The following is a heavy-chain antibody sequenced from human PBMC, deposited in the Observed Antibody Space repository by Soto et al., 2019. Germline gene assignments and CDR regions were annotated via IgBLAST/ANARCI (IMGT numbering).Heavy chain of an antibody. CDR2: IVVVSGNT. D-gene: IGHD3-3*01. J-gene: IGHJ6*02. V-gene: IGHV1-58*01. Sequence: VASVQVSCKASGLTFSRSAVQGVGQARGEGVEGIGWIVVVSGNTNYAQKFQERVTITRDMSTSTAYMELSSLRSEDTAVYYCAAPSSDYYVFWSGYYGDYYYGMDVWGQGTTVTVSS. CDR3: AAPSSDYYVFWSGYYGDYYYGMDV. CDR1: GLTFSRSA.